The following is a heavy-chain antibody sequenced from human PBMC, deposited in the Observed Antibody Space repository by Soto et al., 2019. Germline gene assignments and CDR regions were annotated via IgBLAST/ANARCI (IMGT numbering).Heavy chain of an antibody. CDR3: ASSSWAGNIFYYGTDV. CDR2: INGGNGNT. D-gene: IGHD3-9*01. J-gene: IGHJ6*02. V-gene: IGHV1-3*01. Sequence: QVQLVQSGADVKQSGASVRVSCKASGQSLTSYAMHWVRQAPGQRLEWMGWINGGNGNTRYSPKFQDRVTITRDTSASTVYMEVSSLRSEDTAVYFCASSSWAGNIFYYGTDVWGQGTTVTVS. CDR1: GQSLTSYA.